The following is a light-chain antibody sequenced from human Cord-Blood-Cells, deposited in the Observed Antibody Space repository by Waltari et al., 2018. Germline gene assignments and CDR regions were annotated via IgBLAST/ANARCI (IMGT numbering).Light chain of an antibody. CDR3: SSYAGSNNFV. V-gene: IGLV2-8*01. Sequence: QSALTQPPSASGSPGQSVHISCTGTSSAVGGYNYVSRYQQHPGKAPKLMIYEVSKRPSGVPDRFSGSKSGNTASLTVSGLQAEDEADYYCSSYAGSNNFVFGTGTKVTVL. J-gene: IGLJ1*01. CDR2: EVS. CDR1: SSAVGGYNY.